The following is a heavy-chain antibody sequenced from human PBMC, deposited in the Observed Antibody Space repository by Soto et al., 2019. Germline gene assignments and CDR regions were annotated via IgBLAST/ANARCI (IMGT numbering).Heavy chain of an antibody. CDR1: GGSFSGYY. CDR2: INHSGST. CDR3: ARGVYVLLWFGELLGARWFDT. V-gene: IGHV4-34*01. J-gene: IGHJ5*02. D-gene: IGHD3-10*01. Sequence: QVQLQQWGAGLLKPSETLSLTCAVYGGSFSGYYWSWIRQPPGKGLERIGEINHSGSTNYNPSLKTRVTMSVDTSKNQFSRKVSSVTAADKAVYYCARGVYVLLWFGELLGARWFDTWGQGTLVTVSS.